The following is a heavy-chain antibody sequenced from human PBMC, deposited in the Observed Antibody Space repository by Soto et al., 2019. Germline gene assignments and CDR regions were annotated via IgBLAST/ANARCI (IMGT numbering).Heavy chain of an antibody. CDR1: GFTFSSYA. CDR3: AREPYSSSWSNWDAFDI. Sequence: GSLRLSCAASGFTFSSYAMHWVRQAPGKGLEWVAVISYDGSNKYYADSVKGRFTISRDNSKNTLYLQMNSLRAEDTAVYYCAREPYSSSWSNWDAFDIWGQGTMVTVSS. D-gene: IGHD6-13*01. V-gene: IGHV3-30-3*01. CDR2: ISYDGSNK. J-gene: IGHJ3*02.